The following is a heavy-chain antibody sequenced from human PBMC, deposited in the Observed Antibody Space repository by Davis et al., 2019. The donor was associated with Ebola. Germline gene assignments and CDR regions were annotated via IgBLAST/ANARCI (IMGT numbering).Heavy chain of an antibody. J-gene: IGHJ5*02. D-gene: IGHD6-19*01. CDR1: GYSFTSYW. V-gene: IGHV5-51*01. CDR2: IYPGDSDT. CDR3: ARGIAVDWFDP. Sequence: GESLKISCKGSGYSFTSYWIGWVRQMPVKGLEWMGIIYPGDSDTRYSPSFQGQVTISADKSIRTAYLQWSSLKASETAMYYCARGIAVDWFDPWGQGTLVTVSS.